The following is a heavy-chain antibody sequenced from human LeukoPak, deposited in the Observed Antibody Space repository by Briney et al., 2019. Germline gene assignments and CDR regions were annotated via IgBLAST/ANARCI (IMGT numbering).Heavy chain of an antibody. Sequence: GGCLRLSCAASGLTFSSDSMNSVRQAPGEGLEWVSSISSSSSYIYYADSVKGRFTISRDNAKNSLYLQMNSLRAEDTAVYYCARYSSGPFDYWGQGTLVTVSS. D-gene: IGHD6-25*01. V-gene: IGHV3-21*01. CDR2: ISSSSSYI. CDR3: ARYSSGPFDY. CDR1: GLTFSSDS. J-gene: IGHJ4*02.